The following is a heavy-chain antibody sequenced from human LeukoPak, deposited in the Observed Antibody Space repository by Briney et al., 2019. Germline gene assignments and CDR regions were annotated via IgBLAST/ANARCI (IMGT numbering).Heavy chain of an antibody. CDR3: ARDGKRVTTQFYYYGIDL. CDR2: ITWNGGST. CDR1: GFTFEDYG. V-gene: IGHV3-20*01. D-gene: IGHD3-3*01. Sequence: GGSLRLSCTAAGFTFEDYGMSWVRQTPGKGLEWVAGITWNGGSTDYAVSVRGRFTISRDNAKKSVYLQMNSLRAEDAALYHCARDGKRVTTQFYYYGIDLWGQGTTVTVSS. J-gene: IGHJ6*02.